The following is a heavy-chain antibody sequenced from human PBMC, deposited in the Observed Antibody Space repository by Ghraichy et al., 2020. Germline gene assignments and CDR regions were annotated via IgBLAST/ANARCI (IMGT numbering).Heavy chain of an antibody. CDR2: ISGSGGGT. CDR3: AKDANPWNDAGGY. V-gene: IGHV3-23*01. D-gene: IGHD1-1*01. Sequence: GGSLRLSCAASGFTFSNYAMTWVRQAPGKGLEWVSTISGSGGGTYYADSVKGRFTISRDNSKNTLYLQMNSLRAEDTAVYYCAKDANPWNDAGGYWGQGTLVTVSS. CDR1: GFTFSNYA. J-gene: IGHJ4*02.